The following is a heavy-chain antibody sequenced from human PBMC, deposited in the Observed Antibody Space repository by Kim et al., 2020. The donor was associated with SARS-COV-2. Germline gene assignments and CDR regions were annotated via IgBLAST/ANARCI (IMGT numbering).Heavy chain of an antibody. J-gene: IGHJ6*02. V-gene: IGHV4-31*02. Sequence: RRVTISVDTSKNQFSLKLSSVTAADTAVYYCARDRWVAAAGYYYYYGMDVWGQGTTVTVSS. CDR3: ARDRWVAAAGYYYYYGMDV. D-gene: IGHD6-13*01.